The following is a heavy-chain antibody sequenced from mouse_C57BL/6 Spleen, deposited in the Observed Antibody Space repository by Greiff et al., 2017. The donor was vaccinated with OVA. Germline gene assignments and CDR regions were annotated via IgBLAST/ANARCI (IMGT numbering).Heavy chain of an antibody. Sequence: EVKLMESGPGLVKPSQSLSLTCSVTGYSITSGYYWNWIRQFPGNKLEWMGYISYDGSNNYNPSLKNRISITRDTSKNQFFLKLNSVTTEDTATYYCARGYYDYDYFDYWGQGTTLTVSS. CDR2: ISYDGSN. V-gene: IGHV3-6*01. J-gene: IGHJ2*01. CDR1: GYSITSGYY. D-gene: IGHD2-4*01. CDR3: ARGYYDYDYFDY.